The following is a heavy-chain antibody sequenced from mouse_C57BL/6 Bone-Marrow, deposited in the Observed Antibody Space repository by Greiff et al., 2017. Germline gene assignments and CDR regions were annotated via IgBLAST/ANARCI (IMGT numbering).Heavy chain of an antibody. CDR3: TTDWDY. Sequence: VQLQQSGAELVRPGASVKLSCTASGFPIKDDSMHWVKQRPEQGLEWIGWLDPENGDTEYASKFQGKATITADTSSITAYLQLSSLTSEDTAVYYCTTDWDYWGQGTTLTVSS. CDR1: GFPIKDDS. D-gene: IGHD4-1*01. J-gene: IGHJ2*01. V-gene: IGHV14-4*01. CDR2: LDPENGDT.